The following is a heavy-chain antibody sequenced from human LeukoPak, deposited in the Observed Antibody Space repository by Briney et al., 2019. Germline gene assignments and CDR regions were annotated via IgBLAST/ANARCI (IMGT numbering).Heavy chain of an antibody. V-gene: IGHV1-2*02. CDR3: ARSSSGWPLYFDC. D-gene: IGHD6-19*01. CDR1: GYTFTDYN. CDR2: INPKSGGT. Sequence: GASVKVSCKASGYTFTDYNLHWVRQAPGPGVEWMGWINPKSGGTKFAQKHQGGVTMTADTSIDTAYLELSNLKSDDTAIYYCARSSSGWPLYFDCWGEGTLVTVSS. J-gene: IGHJ4*02.